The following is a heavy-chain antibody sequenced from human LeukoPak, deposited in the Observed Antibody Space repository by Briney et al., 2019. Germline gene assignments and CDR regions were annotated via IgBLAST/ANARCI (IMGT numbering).Heavy chain of an antibody. J-gene: IGHJ3*02. V-gene: IGHV4-4*07. CDR3: AGGITFGGVITGPLDAFDI. Sequence: SETLSLTCTVSGGSISSYYWSWIRQPAGKGLEWIGRIYTSGSTNYNPSLKSRVTMSVDTSKNQFSLKLSSVTAADTAVYYCAGGITFGGVITGPLDAFDIWGQGTMVTVSS. CDR2: IYTSGST. CDR1: GGSISSYY. D-gene: IGHD3-16*02.